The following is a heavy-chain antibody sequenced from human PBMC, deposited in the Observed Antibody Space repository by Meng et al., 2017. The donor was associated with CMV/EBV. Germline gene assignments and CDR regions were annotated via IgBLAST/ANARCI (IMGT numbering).Heavy chain of an antibody. CDR3: ARDRVVVVPAATRNNWFDP. CDR1: FTGYY. CDR2: INPNGGGT. J-gene: IGHJ5*02. Sequence: FTGYYLHWVRRAPREGLEWMGWINPNGGGTNYAQKFQGRVTMTRDTSISTAYMELSRLRSDDTAVYYCARDRVVVVPAATRNNWFDPWGQGTLVTVSS. V-gene: IGHV1-2*02. D-gene: IGHD2-2*01.